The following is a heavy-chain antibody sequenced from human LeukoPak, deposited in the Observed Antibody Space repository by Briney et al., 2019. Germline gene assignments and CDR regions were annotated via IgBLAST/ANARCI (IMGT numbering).Heavy chain of an antibody. V-gene: IGHV4-59*01. CDR3: ARAKYNWNPGWFDP. D-gene: IGHD1-20*01. J-gene: IGHJ5*02. Sequence: SETLSLTCTVSGGSISSYYWSWIRQPPGKGLEWIGYIYYSGSTNYNPSLKSRVTISVDTSKNQFSLKLSSVTAADTAVYYCARAKYNWNPGWFDPWGQGTLVTASS. CDR2: IYYSGST. CDR1: GGSISSYY.